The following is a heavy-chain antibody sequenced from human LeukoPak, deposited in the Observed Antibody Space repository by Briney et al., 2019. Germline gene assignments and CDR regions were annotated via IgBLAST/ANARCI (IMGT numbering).Heavy chain of an antibody. CDR2: INPSGGST. D-gene: IGHD6-13*01. Sequence: VASVKVSCKASGYTFTNYYMHWVRQAPGQGLEWMGIINPSGGSTTYAQKFQGRVTMTGDTSTSTVYMELSSLRSEDTAVYFCARDGDENSSSWSWFDPWGQGTLVTVSS. CDR1: GYTFTNYY. CDR3: ARDGDENSSSWSWFDP. V-gene: IGHV1-46*01. J-gene: IGHJ5*02.